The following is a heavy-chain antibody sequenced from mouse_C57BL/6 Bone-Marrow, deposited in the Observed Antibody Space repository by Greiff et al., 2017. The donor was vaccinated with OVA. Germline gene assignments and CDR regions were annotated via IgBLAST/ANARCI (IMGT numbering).Heavy chain of an antibody. CDR3: ARPDSSGYDY. CDR2: ISSGSSTI. Sequence: EVKVEESGGGLVKPGGSLKLSCAASGFTFSDYGMHWVRQAPEKGLEWVAYISSGSSTIYYADTVKGRFTISRDNAKNTLFLQMTSLRSEDTAMYYCARPDSSGYDYWGQGTTLPGSS. J-gene: IGHJ2*01. CDR1: GFTFSDYG. D-gene: IGHD3-2*02. V-gene: IGHV5-17*01.